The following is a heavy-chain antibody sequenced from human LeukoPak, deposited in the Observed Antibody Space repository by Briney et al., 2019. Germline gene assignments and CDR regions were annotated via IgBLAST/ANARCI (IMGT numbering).Heavy chain of an antibody. J-gene: IGHJ4*01. Sequence: PSETLSLTCTVSGASIRSYYWSWIRQPPGKGLEWIGYIYYNGDTHYSPSLKSRVTISVDTSKDQFSLELTSVTAADTAVYFCASGAYYYFDYWGQGTPVTVSS. CDR1: GASIRSYY. CDR2: IYYNGDT. CDR3: ASGAYYYFDY. V-gene: IGHV4-59*08. D-gene: IGHD1-26*01.